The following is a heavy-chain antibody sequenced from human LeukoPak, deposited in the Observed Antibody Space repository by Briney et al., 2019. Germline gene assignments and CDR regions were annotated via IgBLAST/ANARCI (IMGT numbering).Heavy chain of an antibody. CDR3: ARGRRWGASSGYYYAY. V-gene: IGHV4-59*04. J-gene: IGHJ4*02. CDR1: GGSISSYY. Sequence: PSETLSLTCTVSGGSISSYYWSWIRQPPGKGLEWIGYIYYSGSTYYNPSLKSRVTISVDTSKNQFSLKLSSVTAADTAVYYCARGRRWGASSGYYYAYWGQGTLVTVSS. D-gene: IGHD3-22*01. CDR2: IYYSGST.